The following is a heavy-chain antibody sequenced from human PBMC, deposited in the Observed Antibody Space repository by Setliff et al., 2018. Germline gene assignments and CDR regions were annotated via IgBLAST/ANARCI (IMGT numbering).Heavy chain of an antibody. Sequence: GGSLRLSCAASGFTVSSNYMSWVRQAPGKGLEWVANIKQDGSEKYYVDSVKGRFTISRDNARNSLYLQMNSLRAEDTAVYYCARDGGEYWGQGTLVTVS. V-gene: IGHV3-7*01. CDR2: IKQDGSEK. D-gene: IGHD3-16*01. CDR1: GFTVSSNY. CDR3: ARDGGEY. J-gene: IGHJ4*02.